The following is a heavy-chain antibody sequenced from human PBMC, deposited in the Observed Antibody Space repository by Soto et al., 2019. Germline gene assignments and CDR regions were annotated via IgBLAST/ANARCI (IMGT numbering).Heavy chain of an antibody. D-gene: IGHD3-16*02. V-gene: IGHV3-21*01. CDR3: APSLGVAW. J-gene: IGHJ4*02. CDR2: ISSSSSSI. CDR1: GFTFSSYS. Sequence: KTGGSLRLSCAASGFTFSSYSMNWVRQAPGKGLEWVSSISSSSSSISYADSVKGRFTISRDNAKNSLYLQMNSLRAEDTAVYYCAPSLGVAWGGQGTLVTVSS.